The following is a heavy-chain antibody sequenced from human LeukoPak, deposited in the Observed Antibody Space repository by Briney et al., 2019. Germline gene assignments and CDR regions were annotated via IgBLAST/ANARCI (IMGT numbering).Heavy chain of an antibody. J-gene: IGHJ5*02. CDR2: ISSSGSTM. Sequence: GGSLRLSCAASGFTFSDYYMSWIRQAPGKGLEWVSYISSSGSTMSYADSVKGRFTISRDNAKNSLYLQMDSLRAEDTAVYYCAKDRADNGDRLRFDPWGQGTLVTVSS. CDR1: GFTFSDYY. CDR3: AKDRADNGDRLRFDP. V-gene: IGHV3-11*01. D-gene: IGHD4-17*01.